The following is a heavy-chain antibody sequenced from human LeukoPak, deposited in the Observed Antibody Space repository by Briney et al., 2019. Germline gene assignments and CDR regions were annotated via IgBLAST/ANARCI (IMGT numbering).Heavy chain of an antibody. CDR1: GFTFNYYW. D-gene: IGHD2-15*01. CDR3: GLGYCRGGSCYHIDY. Sequence: PGGSLRLSCAASGFTFNYYWMHWVRQAPGKGLMWVSRINGVGSRSYADSVKGRFTISRDNAKKTVDLQMNSLRVEDTAVYYCGLGYCRGGSCYHIDYWGQGTLVTVSS. V-gene: IGHV3-74*01. CDR2: INGVGSR. J-gene: IGHJ4*02.